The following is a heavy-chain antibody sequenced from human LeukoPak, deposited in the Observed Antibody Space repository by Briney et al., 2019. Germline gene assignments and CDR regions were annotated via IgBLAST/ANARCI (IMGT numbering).Heavy chain of an antibody. Sequence: SQSLSLTRTVSGGSISSGGYYWSWIRQHPGKGLEWIGYIYYSGGTYYNPSLKSRVTVSVDTSKNQFSLKLSSVTAADTAVYYCAPYDILTGYRFDPWGQGTLVTVSS. CDR1: GGSISSGGYY. V-gene: IGHV4-31*03. CDR2: IYYSGGT. CDR3: APYDILTGYRFDP. D-gene: IGHD3-9*01. J-gene: IGHJ5*02.